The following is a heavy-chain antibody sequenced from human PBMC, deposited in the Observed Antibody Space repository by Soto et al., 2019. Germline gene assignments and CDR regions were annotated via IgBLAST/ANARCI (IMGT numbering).Heavy chain of an antibody. CDR2: ISWNSGSI. D-gene: IGHD1-26*01. J-gene: IGHJ3*02. V-gene: IGHV3-9*01. CDR3: AKDAQWELLFAFDI. Sequence: GGSLRLSCAASGFTFDDYAMHWVRQAPGKGLEWVSGISWNSGSIGYADSVKGRFTISRDNAKNSLYLQMNSLRAEDTALYYCAKDAQWELLFAFDIWGQGTMVTVSS. CDR1: GFTFDDYA.